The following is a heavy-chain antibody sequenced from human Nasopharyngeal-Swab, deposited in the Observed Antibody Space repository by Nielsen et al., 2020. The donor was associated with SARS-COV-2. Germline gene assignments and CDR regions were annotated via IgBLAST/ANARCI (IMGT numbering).Heavy chain of an antibody. CDR3: ARVALGSYLRGRGMDV. D-gene: IGHD3-16*02. Sequence: SAPLSLTFTVSNASITSYYWSWIRQPPGKALEWIGYTHFTASTSYNPSLKSRLTLSVDTSKNQFSLNLTSVTAADTAVYYCARVALGSYLRGRGMDVWGQGTTVTVSS. CDR1: NASITSYY. CDR2: THFTAST. V-gene: IGHV4-59*13. J-gene: IGHJ6*02.